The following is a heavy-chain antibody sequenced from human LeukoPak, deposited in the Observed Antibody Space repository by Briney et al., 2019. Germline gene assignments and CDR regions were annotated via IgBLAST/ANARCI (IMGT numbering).Heavy chain of an antibody. CDR1: GFTFTTYW. J-gene: IGHJ6*03. CDR3: AKGAAAGPGGYYYYMDV. D-gene: IGHD6-13*01. V-gene: IGHV3-23*01. CDR2: ISGSGGST. Sequence: GGSLRLSCVGSGFTFTTYWMSWVRQAPGKGLEWVSAISGSGGSTYYADSVKGRFTISRDNSKNTLYLQMNSLRAEDTAVYYCAKGAAAGPGGYYYYMDVWGKGTTVTISS.